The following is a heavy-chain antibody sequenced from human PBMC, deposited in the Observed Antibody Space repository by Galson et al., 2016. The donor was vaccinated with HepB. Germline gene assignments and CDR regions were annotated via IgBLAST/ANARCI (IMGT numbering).Heavy chain of an antibody. D-gene: IGHD3-22*01. Sequence: QSGAEVKKPGESLKISCKGSGYSFTSYWIGWVRQMPGKGLEWMGIIYPGDSDTRYSPSLQGQVTISADKSISTAYLQWSSLKASDTAMYYCARLRKGDFYDSSGYQYYFDYWGQGTLVTVSS. CDR3: ARLRKGDFYDSSGYQYYFDY. J-gene: IGHJ4*02. V-gene: IGHV5-51*01. CDR2: IYPGDSDT. CDR1: GYSFTSYW.